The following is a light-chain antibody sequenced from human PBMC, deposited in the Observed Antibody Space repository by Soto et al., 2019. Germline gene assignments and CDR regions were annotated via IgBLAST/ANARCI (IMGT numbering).Light chain of an antibody. CDR2: DAS. CDR1: QSVSSN. V-gene: IGKV3-15*01. J-gene: IGKJ1*01. Sequence: IVLTQSPATLSVSPGERATLSCRASQSVSSNLAWYQQKPGQAPRLLIYDASTRATGTPARFSGSGSGTEFTLTISSLQSEDFAVYYCQHYNNWWTFGQGTKVEV. CDR3: QHYNNWWT.